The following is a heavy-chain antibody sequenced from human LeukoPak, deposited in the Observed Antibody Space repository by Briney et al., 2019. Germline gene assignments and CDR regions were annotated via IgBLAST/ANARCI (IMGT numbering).Heavy chain of an antibody. Sequence: GGSLRLSCAASGFIFSDYYISWVRQTPGKGLEWVSVIYSGGDTFYADSVKGRFTISRDNSKNTVHLQMNSLRAEDTAVYYCASGGKYCTGGACYGDWGQGTLVTVSS. J-gene: IGHJ4*02. CDR1: GFIFSDYY. D-gene: IGHD2-8*02. CDR3: ASGGKYCTGGACYGD. V-gene: IGHV3-53*05. CDR2: IYSGGDT.